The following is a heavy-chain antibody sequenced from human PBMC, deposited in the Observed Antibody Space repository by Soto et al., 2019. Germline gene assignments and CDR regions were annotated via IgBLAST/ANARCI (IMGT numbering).Heavy chain of an antibody. CDR2: IYYSGST. J-gene: IGHJ4*02. CDR3: ARQAPTDYDILTGYPDY. V-gene: IGHV4-39*01. Sequence: SETLSLTCTVSGGSISSSSYYWGWIRQPPGKGLEWIGSIYYSGSTYYNPSLKSRVTISVDTSKNQFSLKLSSVTAADTAVYYCARQAPTDYDILTGYPDYWGQGTLVTVSS. D-gene: IGHD3-9*01. CDR1: GGSISSSSYY.